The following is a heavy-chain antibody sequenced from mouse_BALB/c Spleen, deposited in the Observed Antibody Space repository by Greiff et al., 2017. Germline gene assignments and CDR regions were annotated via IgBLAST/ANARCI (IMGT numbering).Heavy chain of an antibody. CDR3: TRGSTMITTGGSYFDY. CDR1: GFTFSSYT. V-gene: IGHV5-6-4*01. D-gene: IGHD2-4*01. CDR2: ISSGGSYT. Sequence: EVQLVESGGGLVKPGGSLKLSCAASGFTFSSYTMSWVRQTPEKRLEWVATISSGGSYTYYPDSVKGRFTISRDNAKNTLYLQMSSLKSEDTAMYYCTRGSTMITTGGSYFDYWGQGTTLTVSS. J-gene: IGHJ2*01.